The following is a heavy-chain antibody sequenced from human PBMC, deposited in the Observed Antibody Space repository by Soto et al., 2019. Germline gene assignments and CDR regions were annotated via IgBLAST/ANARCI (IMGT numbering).Heavy chain of an antibody. CDR3: ARAPSARYFDWLGPDYYGMDV. V-gene: IGHV3-48*03. CDR1: GFTFSSYE. Sequence: GGSLRLSCAASGFTFSSYEMNWVRQAPGKGLEWVSYISSSGSTIYYADSVKGRFTISRDNAKNSLYLQMNSLRAEDTAVYYCARAPSARYFDWLGPDYYGMDVRGQTTTYTVS. D-gene: IGHD3-9*01. J-gene: IGHJ6*02. CDR2: ISSSGSTI.